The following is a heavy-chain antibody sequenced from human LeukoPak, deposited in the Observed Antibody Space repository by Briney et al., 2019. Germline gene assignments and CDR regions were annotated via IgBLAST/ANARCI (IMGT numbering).Heavy chain of an antibody. V-gene: IGHV3-21*01. D-gene: IGHD3-16*01. CDR3: AREGGTIYYYYGMDV. CDR1: GFTFSSYG. CDR2: ISSSSTYI. J-gene: IGHJ6*02. Sequence: GRSLRLSCVASGFTFSSYGMHWVRQAPGKGLEWVSSISSSSTYIYYADSLKGRFTISRDNAKNSLYLQMNSLRAEDTAVYYCAREGGTIYYYYGMDVWGQGTTVTVSS.